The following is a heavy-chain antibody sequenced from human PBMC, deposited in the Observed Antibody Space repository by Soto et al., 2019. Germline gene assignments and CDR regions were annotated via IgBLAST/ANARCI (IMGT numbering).Heavy chain of an antibody. CDR3: ARSGYCSTGKCSAFDY. V-gene: IGHV3-23*01. CDR2: VSGGGDGT. CDR1: GFTFSSYV. Sequence: EVQLLESGGGLLQPGGSLRLSCAASGFTFSSYVMNWVRQAPGEGLEWVSTVSGGGDGTYYADSVKGRFTISRDDSKNTRYLQMNSLRADDTTVYFCARSGYCSTGKCSAFDYWGQGTLVTVSS. D-gene: IGHD2-8*01. J-gene: IGHJ4*02.